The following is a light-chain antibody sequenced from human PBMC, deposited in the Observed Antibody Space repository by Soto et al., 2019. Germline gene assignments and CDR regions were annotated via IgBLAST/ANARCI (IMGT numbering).Light chain of an antibody. Sequence: QSVRTQPASVSGSPGQAITMSGTGTSSDVGGYNYVSWYQQHPGKAPKLMIYEVSNRPSGVSNRFSGSKSGNTASLTISRLQAEDEADYYCSSYTSSSPYVFGTGTKVTAL. CDR3: SSYTSSSPYV. V-gene: IGLV2-14*01. CDR2: EVS. CDR1: SSDVGGYNY. J-gene: IGLJ1*01.